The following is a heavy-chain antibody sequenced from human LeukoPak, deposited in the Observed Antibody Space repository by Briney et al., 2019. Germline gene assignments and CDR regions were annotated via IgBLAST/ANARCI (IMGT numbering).Heavy chain of an antibody. V-gene: IGHV3-49*04. D-gene: IGHD4-17*01. J-gene: IGHJ6*02. CDR1: GFTFGDYA. Sequence: GGSLRLSCTASGFTFGDYAMSWVRQAPGKGLEWVGFIRSKAYGGTTEYAASVKGRFAISRDDSKSIAYLQTNSLKTEDTAVYYCTRDVGDYDYYYYGMDVWGQGTTVTVSS. CDR3: TRDVGDYDYYYYGMDV. CDR2: IRSKAYGGTT.